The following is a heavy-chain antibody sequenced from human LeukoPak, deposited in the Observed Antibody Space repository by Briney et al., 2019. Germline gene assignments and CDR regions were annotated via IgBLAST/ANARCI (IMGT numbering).Heavy chain of an antibody. CDR2: IYYSGST. V-gene: IGHV4-59*01. CDR1: GGSISSYY. J-gene: IGHJ4*02. D-gene: IGHD3-16*01. CDR3: ARGSIRFGGVNVDY. Sequence: SETLSLTCTVSGGSISSYYWSWIRQPPGKGLEWIGYIYYSGSTNYNPSLKSRITISIDTSKNQFSLKLSSVTAADTAVYYCARGSIRFGGVNVDYWGQGTLVTVSS.